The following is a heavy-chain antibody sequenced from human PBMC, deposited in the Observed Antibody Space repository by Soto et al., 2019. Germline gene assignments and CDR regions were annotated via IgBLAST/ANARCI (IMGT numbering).Heavy chain of an antibody. Sequence: SETLSLTCAVSGGSISSGGYSWSWIRQPPGKGLEWIGYMYHSGSTYYNPSLKSRVTISIDRSKNQFSLKLSSVTAADTAVYYCARAVQQLAPYYYYYGMDVWGQGTTVTVSS. CDR3: ARAVQQLAPYYYYYGMDV. V-gene: IGHV4-30-2*01. CDR1: GGSISSGGYS. J-gene: IGHJ6*02. D-gene: IGHD6-13*01. CDR2: MYHSGST.